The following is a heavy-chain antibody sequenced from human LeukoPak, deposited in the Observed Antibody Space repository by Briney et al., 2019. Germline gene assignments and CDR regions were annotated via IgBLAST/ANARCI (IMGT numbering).Heavy chain of an antibody. J-gene: IGHJ5*02. CDR3: ARGGTYYYDSSGNWFDP. CDR2: INSDGSST. CDR1: GFTISSYW. D-gene: IGHD3-22*01. Sequence: GGSLRLSCAASGFTISSYWMHWVRQAPGKGLVWVSRINSDGSSTSYADSVKGRFTISRDNAKNTLYLQMNSLRAEDTAVYYCARGGTYYYDSSGNWFDPWGQGTLVTVSS. V-gene: IGHV3-74*01.